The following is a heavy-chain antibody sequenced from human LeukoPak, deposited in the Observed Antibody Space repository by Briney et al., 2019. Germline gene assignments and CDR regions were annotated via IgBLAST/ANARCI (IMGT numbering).Heavy chain of an antibody. D-gene: IGHD3-22*01. CDR3: ARDSYYDTTGYSEFHY. J-gene: IGHJ4*02. CDR1: GFTFSSYE. V-gene: IGHV3-23*01. Sequence: GGSLRLSCAASGFTFSSYEMNWVRQAPGKGLEWVSAISGSGGNTYYADSVKGRFTISRDNSKNTLYLQMNSLRTEDTAVYYCARDSYYDTTGYSEFHYWGQGTLVTVSS. CDR2: ISGSGGNT.